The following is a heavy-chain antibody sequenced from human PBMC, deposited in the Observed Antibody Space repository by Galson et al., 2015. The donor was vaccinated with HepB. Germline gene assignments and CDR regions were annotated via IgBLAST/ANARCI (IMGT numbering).Heavy chain of an antibody. V-gene: IGHV3-48*02. CDR1: GFTFSSYS. J-gene: IGHJ4*02. D-gene: IGHD2-15*01. Sequence: SLRLSCAASGFTFSSYSMNWVRTAPGKGLEWVSYISSSSSTIYYADSVKGRFTISRDNAKNSLYLQMNSLRDEDTAVYYCARDGLGYCSGGSCDTSVAGTWSFDYWGQGTLVTVSS. CDR3: ARDGLGYCSGGSCDTSVAGTWSFDY. CDR2: ISSSSSTI.